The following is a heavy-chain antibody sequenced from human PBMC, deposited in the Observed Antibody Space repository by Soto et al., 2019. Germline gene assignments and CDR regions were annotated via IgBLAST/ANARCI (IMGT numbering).Heavy chain of an antibody. CDR1: RFTFSNYA. J-gene: IGHJ4*02. V-gene: IGHV3-23*01. Sequence: EVQLLESGGGLVQPGGSLRLSCAASRFTFSNYAMTWVPQAPGKGLEWVSVITGSGGGTYCVDSVKGRFNISRDNSQNTVYWQRNIRRDDDTALCYFPKRRFTAAGFEYWGQETLVSFSS. CDR2: ITGSGGGT. CDR3: PKRRFTAAGFEY. D-gene: IGHD6-13*01.